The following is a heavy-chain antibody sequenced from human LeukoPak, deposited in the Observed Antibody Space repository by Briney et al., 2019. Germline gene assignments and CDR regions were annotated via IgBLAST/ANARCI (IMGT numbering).Heavy chain of an antibody. Sequence: GASVKVSCKASGYTFTSYGISWVRQAPGQGLEWMGWINAYNGNTNYARKLQGRVTMTTDTSTSTAYMELRSLRSDDTAVYYCARGTLGHYGDPGHFQHWGQGTLVTVSS. CDR1: GYTFTSYG. CDR3: ARGTLGHYGDPGHFQH. D-gene: IGHD4-17*01. V-gene: IGHV1-18*01. J-gene: IGHJ1*01. CDR2: INAYNGNT.